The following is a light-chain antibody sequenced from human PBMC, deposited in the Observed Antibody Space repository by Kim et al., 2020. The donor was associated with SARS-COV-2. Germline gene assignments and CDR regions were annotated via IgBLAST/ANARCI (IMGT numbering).Light chain of an antibody. V-gene: IGLV2-14*03. Sequence: QSALTQPASGSGSPGQSITISCTGTSSDVGAYNYVSWYQQHPGKAPKFIIYDVSDRPSGVSNRFSGSKSGNTASLTISGLQAEDEADYYCSSYTSSSTWVFGGGTQLTVL. J-gene: IGLJ3*02. CDR2: DVS. CDR1: SSDVGAYNY. CDR3: SSYTSSSTWV.